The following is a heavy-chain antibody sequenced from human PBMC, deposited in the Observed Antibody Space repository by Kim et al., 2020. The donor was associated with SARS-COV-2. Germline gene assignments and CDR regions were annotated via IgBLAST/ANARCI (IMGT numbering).Heavy chain of an antibody. Sequence: TPSLKSRVTISVDTSKNQFSLKLSSVTAADTAVYYCARFWRYSTPVYFDYWGQGTLVTVSS. CDR3: ARFWRYSTPVYFDY. V-gene: IGHV4-39*01. J-gene: IGHJ4*02. D-gene: IGHD3-3*01.